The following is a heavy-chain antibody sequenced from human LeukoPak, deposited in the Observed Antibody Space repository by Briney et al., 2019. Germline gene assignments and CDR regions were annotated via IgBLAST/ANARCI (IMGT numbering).Heavy chain of an antibody. CDR3: ARDDGI. V-gene: IGHV3-30*01. D-gene: IGHD1-1*01. Sequence: GGSLGLSCAASGFTLSSYAMHWVRQAPGKGLEWLAVISYDGSDKHYVDSVKGRFTISRDNSKNTLYVQMNSLRPEDTAVYYCARDDGIWGQGTLVTVTS. CDR1: GFTLSSYA. CDR2: ISYDGSDK. J-gene: IGHJ4*02.